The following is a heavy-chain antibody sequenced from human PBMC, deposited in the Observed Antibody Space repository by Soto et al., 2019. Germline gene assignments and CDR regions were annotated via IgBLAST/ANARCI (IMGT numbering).Heavy chain of an antibody. CDR2: ISDSGSNT. CDR1: GFKISSSS. V-gene: IGHV3-48*02. D-gene: IGHD3-22*01. Sequence: EVQLVESGGGLVQPGGSLRLSCAAFGFKISSSSMNWVRQAPGRGLEWVAYISDSGSNTLYADSVKGRLTVSRDTAKNSVYLQMSGLRDEERAVYYCARYYYDSSGYDGMDVWGQWTTVTVSS. J-gene: IGHJ6*02. CDR3: ARYYYDSSGYDGMDV.